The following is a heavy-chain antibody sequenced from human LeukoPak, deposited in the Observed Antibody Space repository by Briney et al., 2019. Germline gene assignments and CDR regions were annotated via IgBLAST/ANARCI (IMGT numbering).Heavy chain of an antibody. D-gene: IGHD3-9*01. CDR2: ILGSGVTT. J-gene: IGHJ4*02. CDR1: GFTFSNYA. Sequence: AGGSLRLSCAASGFTFSNYAMSWVRQAPGKGLEWVSAILGSGVTTYYADSVKGRSTVSRDNSKSTLYLQMNTLRAEDTALYYCAKWGDYDVLTGYYVPDYWGQGTLVTVSS. V-gene: IGHV3-23*01. CDR3: AKWGDYDVLTGYYVPDY.